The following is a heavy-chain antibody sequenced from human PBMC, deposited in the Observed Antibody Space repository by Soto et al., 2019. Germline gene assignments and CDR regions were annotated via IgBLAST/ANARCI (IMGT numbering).Heavy chain of an antibody. CDR2: ISSSGGRT. V-gene: IGHV3-23*01. CDR3: ANIDDGPSWGNWFDP. Sequence: GGSLRLSCAVSGFTFSKYAMTWVRQTPGKGLEWVSKISSSGGRTYYADSVKGRFTISRDNSKNTLYLQMNSLRAEDTAVYYCANIDDGPSWGNWFDPWGQGTLVTVSS. J-gene: IGHJ5*02. D-gene: IGHD7-27*01. CDR1: GFTFSKYA.